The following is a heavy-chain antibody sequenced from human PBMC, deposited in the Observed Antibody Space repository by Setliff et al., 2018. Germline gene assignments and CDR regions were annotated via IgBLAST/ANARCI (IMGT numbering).Heavy chain of an antibody. Sequence: ASVKVSCKASGYTLTNYYMHWVRQAPGQGLEWMGIINPSGGLTRYAQKFQGRVTMTRDTSTSTVYMEVISLRSEDTAVYFCARASRFGTTVYRGSYYMDVWGKGTTVTVSS. CDR1: GYTLTNYY. CDR3: ARASRFGTTVYRGSYYMDV. CDR2: INPSGGLT. D-gene: IGHD4-4*01. J-gene: IGHJ6*03. V-gene: IGHV1-46*03.